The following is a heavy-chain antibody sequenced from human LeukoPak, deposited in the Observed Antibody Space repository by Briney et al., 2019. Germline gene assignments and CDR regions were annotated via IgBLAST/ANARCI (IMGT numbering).Heavy chain of an antibody. V-gene: IGHV1-69*13. J-gene: IGHJ3*02. Sequence: SVKVSCKASGGTFSSYAISWVRQAPGQGLEWMGGIIPIFGTANYAQKFQGRVTITADESTSTAYMELSSLRSEDTAVYYCASIYCSGGSCYPNDAFDIWGQGAMVTVSS. D-gene: IGHD2-15*01. CDR2: IIPIFGTA. CDR3: ASIYCSGGSCYPNDAFDI. CDR1: GGTFSSYA.